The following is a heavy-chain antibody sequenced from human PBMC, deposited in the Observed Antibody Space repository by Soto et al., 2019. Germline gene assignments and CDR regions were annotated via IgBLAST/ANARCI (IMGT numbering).Heavy chain of an antibody. D-gene: IGHD3-16*01. CDR3: ARDLRPRNPSRGYGMDV. CDR1: GFTFSSYA. Sequence: QVQLVESGGGVVQPGRSLRLSCAASGFTFSSYAMHWVRQAPGKGLEWVAVISYDGSNKYYADSVKGRFTISRDNSENTLYLQMNSLRAEDTAVYYCARDLRPRNPSRGYGMDVWGQGTTVTVSS. J-gene: IGHJ6*02. CDR2: ISYDGSNK. V-gene: IGHV3-30-3*01.